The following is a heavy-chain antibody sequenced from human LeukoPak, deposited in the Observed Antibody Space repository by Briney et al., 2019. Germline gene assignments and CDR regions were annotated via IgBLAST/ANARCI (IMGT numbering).Heavy chain of an antibody. Sequence: PGGSLRLSCAASGFTVSSNYMSWVRQAPGKGLEWVANIKQDGSEKYYVDSVKGRFTISRDNAKNSLYLQMNSLRAEDTAVYYCARDRAAGGAVYYYYYYMDVWGKGTTVTVSS. CDR1: GFTVSSNY. J-gene: IGHJ6*03. V-gene: IGHV3-7*01. CDR2: IKQDGSEK. D-gene: IGHD6-13*01. CDR3: ARDRAAGGAVYYYYYYMDV.